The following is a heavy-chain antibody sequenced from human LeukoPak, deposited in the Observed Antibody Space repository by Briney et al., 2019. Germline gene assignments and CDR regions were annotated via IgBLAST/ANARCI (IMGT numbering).Heavy chain of an antibody. CDR3: ATGVPANDDY. CDR1: GFTFSNYA. CDR2: ISGSTGNT. Sequence: PGGSLRLSCAASGFTFSNYAMSWVRQAPGKGLEWVSSISGSTGNTYYADSVKGRFTISRDNSKNMLYLQMSSLRAEDTAVYYCATGVPANDDYWGQGTLVTVSS. V-gene: IGHV3-23*01. J-gene: IGHJ4*02. D-gene: IGHD2-2*01.